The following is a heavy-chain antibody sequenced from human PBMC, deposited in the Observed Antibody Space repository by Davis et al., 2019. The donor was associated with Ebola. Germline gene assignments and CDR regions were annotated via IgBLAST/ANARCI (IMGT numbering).Heavy chain of an antibody. CDR3: ARVQGNCISGSCFGDYYYGMDV. CDR2: ISSSSSYI. V-gene: IGHV3-21*01. CDR1: GFTFSSYS. Sequence: AGSLRLSCAASGFTFSSYSMNWVRQAPGKGLEWVSSISSSSSYIYYTDSVKGRFTISRDNGKNSLYLQMNSLRAEDTAVYYCARVQGNCISGSCFGDYYYGMDVWGQGTTVTVSS. D-gene: IGHD2-15*01. J-gene: IGHJ6*02.